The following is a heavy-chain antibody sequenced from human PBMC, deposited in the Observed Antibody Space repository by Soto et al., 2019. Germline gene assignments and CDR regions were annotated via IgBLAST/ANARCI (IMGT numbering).Heavy chain of an antibody. J-gene: IGHJ6*02. CDR3: ARAVGGMVRGVISYYYGMDV. D-gene: IGHD3-10*01. CDR2: IYYSGST. CDR1: GGSISSYY. Sequence: SETLSLTCTVSGGSISSYYWSWIRQPPGKGLEWIGYIYYSGSTNYNPSLKSRVTISVDTSKNQFSLKLSSVTAADTAVYYCARAVGGMVRGVISYYYGMDVWGQGTTVTVS. V-gene: IGHV4-59*01.